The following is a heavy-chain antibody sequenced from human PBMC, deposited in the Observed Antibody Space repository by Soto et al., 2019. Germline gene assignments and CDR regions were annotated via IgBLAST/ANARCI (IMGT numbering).Heavy chain of an antibody. CDR1: GFTFSDFW. V-gene: IGHV3-7*01. Sequence: EVQVVESGGDLVQPGGSLRLSCVVSGFTFSDFWMSWVRQAPGKGLDWVANIKDDGSETYYVGSVEGRFTSSRDNTKDSLYLQMNSLRAEDTAVYYCARGGSAGPDFWGQGTLVSVSS. J-gene: IGHJ4*02. CDR2: IKDDGSET. CDR3: ARGGSAGPDF. D-gene: IGHD1-1*01.